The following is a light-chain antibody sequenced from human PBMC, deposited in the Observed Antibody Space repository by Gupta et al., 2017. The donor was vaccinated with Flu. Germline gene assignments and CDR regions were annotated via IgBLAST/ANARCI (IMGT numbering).Light chain of an antibody. J-gene: IGKJ1*01. Sequence: DIQMTQSPSSLSASVGDRVTITCRASQTIRSYLNWYQQKPGKAPKLLIYAVSTLHGGVPSRFSGSGSETDFTLTINGLQPEDFATYYCQQTYSAPRSFGQGTKVEIK. CDR3: QQTYSAPRS. CDR2: AVS. V-gene: IGKV1-39*01. CDR1: QTIRSY.